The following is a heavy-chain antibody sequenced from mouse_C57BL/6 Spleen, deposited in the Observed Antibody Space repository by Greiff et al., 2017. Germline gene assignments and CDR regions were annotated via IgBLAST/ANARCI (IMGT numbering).Heavy chain of an antibody. J-gene: IGHJ2*01. Sequence: QVQLQQPGAELVRPGSSVKLSCKASGYTFTSYWMHWVKQRPIQGLEWIGNIDPSDSEPHYNQKFKDKATLTVDKSSSTAYMQLSSLTSEDSAVYYCARHAGVNYFDYWGQGTTLTVSS. CDR2: IDPSDSEP. CDR1: GYTFTSYW. D-gene: IGHD2-1*01. CDR3: ARHAGVNYFDY. V-gene: IGHV1-52*01.